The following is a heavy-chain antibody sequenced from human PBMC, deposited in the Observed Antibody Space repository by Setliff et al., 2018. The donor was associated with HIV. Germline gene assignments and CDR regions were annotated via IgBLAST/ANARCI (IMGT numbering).Heavy chain of an antibody. Sequence: PSETLSLTCTVSGGSISIGDYYWSWIRQPPGKGLEWIGYISYSGNTYYNPSLKSRVVISIDTSSNQFSLNLNSVTAADTAVYFCAREKHWNGPFDYWGQGKLVTVSS. D-gene: IGHD1-1*01. CDR2: ISYSGNT. CDR1: GGSISIGDYY. V-gene: IGHV4-30-4*08. CDR3: AREKHWNGPFDY. J-gene: IGHJ4*02.